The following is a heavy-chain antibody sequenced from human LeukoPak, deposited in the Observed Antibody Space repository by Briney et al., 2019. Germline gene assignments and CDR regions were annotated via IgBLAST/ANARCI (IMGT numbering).Heavy chain of an antibody. D-gene: IGHD4-23*01. V-gene: IGHV3-74*01. Sequence: PGGSLRLSCAASGFTFSSNWMHWVRQAPGKGLAWVSRINSDGSITSYVDSVKGLFTISRDNAKNSLYLQMNSLRAEDTAVYYCARDPGGHFDYWGQGTLVTVSS. CDR1: GFTFSSNW. J-gene: IGHJ4*02. CDR2: INSDGSIT. CDR3: ARDPGGHFDY.